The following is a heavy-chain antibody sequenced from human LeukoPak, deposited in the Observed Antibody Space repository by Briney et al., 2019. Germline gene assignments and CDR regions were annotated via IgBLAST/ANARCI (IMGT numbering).Heavy chain of an antibody. V-gene: IGHV3-21*01. CDR3: AREGYPFPYSGYSYGYRYYFDY. D-gene: IGHD5-18*01. J-gene: IGHJ4*02. Sequence: PGGSLRLSCAASGFTFSSYSMNWVRQAPGKGLEWVSSISSSSSYIYYADSVKGRFTISRDNAKNSLYLQMNSLRAEDTAVYYCAREGYPFPYSGYSYGYRYYFDYWGQGTLVTVSS. CDR1: GFTFSSYS. CDR2: ISSSSSYI.